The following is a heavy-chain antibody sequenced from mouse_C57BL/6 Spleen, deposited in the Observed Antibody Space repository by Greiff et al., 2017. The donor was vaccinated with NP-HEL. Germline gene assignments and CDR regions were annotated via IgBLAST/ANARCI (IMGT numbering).Heavy chain of an antibody. Sequence: QVQLQQSGAELVKPGASVKISCKASGYTFTDYYINWVKQRPGQGLEWIGWIYPGSGNTKYNEKFKGKATLTADTSSSTAYMQLSSLTSEDSAVYYCARERDYGYGYYAMDYWGQGTSVTVSS. D-gene: IGHD2-2*01. CDR2: IYPGSGNT. V-gene: IGHV1-66*01. CDR3: ARERDYGYGYYAMDY. CDR1: GYTFTDYY. J-gene: IGHJ4*01.